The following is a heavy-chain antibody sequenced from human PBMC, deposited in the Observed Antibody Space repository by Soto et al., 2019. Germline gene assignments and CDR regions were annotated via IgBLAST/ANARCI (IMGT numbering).Heavy chain of an antibody. Sequence: QVQLVESGGGVVQPGNSLRLSCVGSGFTFSSDALHWVRQAPGKGLEWVAVVSSDGNHAYYPDHVKGRFTISRDNSQSTVYLQMKSMNPEDTATYYCGRDSAYSTASTHFDHWGQGTLVTVSS. CDR2: VSSDGNHA. CDR1: GFTFSSDA. CDR3: GRDSAYSTASTHFDH. V-gene: IGHV3-30*04. D-gene: IGHD2-2*01. J-gene: IGHJ4*02.